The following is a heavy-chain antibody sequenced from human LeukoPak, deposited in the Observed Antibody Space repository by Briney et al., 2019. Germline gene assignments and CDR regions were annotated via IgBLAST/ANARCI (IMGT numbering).Heavy chain of an antibody. CDR1: GYTFTSYA. D-gene: IGHD3-10*01. CDR2: INPSGGST. CDR3: ARPGSGSRGRTNWFDP. V-gene: IGHV1-46*01. J-gene: IGHJ5*02. Sequence: ASAKVSCKASGYTFTSYAMNWVRQAPGQGLEWMGIINPSGGSTSYAQKFQGRVTMTRDMSTSTDYMELSSLRSEDTAVYYCARPGSGSRGRTNWFDPWGQGTLVTVSS.